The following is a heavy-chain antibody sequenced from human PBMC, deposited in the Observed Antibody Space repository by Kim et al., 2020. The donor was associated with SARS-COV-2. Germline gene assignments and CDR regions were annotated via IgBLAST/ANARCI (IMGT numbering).Heavy chain of an antibody. V-gene: IGHV3-7*01. CDR2: IKQDGSEK. Sequence: GGSLRLSCAASGFTFSSYWMSWVRQAPGKGLEWVANIKQDGSEKYYVDSVKGRFTISRDNAKNSLYLQMNSLRAEDTAVYYCARGGDYYYYYGMDVWGQGTTVTVSS. J-gene: IGHJ6*02. D-gene: IGHD2-21*02. CDR3: ARGGDYYYYYGMDV. CDR1: GFTFSSYW.